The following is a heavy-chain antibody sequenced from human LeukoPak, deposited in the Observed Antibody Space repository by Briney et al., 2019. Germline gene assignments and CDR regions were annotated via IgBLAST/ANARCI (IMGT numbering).Heavy chain of an antibody. CDR1: GYTFTGYY. D-gene: IGHD6-19*01. CDR3: ARPTGIAVAGYNWFDP. J-gene: IGHJ5*02. CDR2: INPNSGGT. Sequence: ASVKVSCKASGYTFTGYYMHWVRQAPGQGLEWMGWINPNSGGTNYAQKFQGRVTMTRDTSISTAYMELSRLRSDDTAVYYCARPTGIAVAGYNWFDPWGQGTLVTVSS. V-gene: IGHV1-2*02.